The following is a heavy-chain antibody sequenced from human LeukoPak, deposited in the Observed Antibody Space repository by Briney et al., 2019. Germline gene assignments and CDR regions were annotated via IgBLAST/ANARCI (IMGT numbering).Heavy chain of an antibody. CDR1: GYTFTSYA. Sequence: SVKVSCKASGYTFTSYAISWVRQAPGQGLEWMGGIIPIFGTANYAQKFQGRVTITADESTSTAYMELSSLRSEDTAVYYCARGITGNGWFDPWGQGTLVTVSS. V-gene: IGHV1-69*13. CDR3: ARGITGNGWFDP. J-gene: IGHJ5*02. D-gene: IGHD1-20*01. CDR2: IIPIFGTA.